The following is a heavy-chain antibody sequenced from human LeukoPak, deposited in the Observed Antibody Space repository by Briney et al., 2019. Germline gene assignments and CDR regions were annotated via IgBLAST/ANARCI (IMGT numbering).Heavy chain of an antibody. J-gene: IGHJ4*02. CDR1: GFTFSSYW. V-gene: IGHV3-7*03. Sequence: GGSLRLSCAASGFTFSSYWMSWVRQAPGKGLEWVANIKQDGSEKYYVDSVKGRFTISRDNAKNSLYLQMNSLTAEDTAVYYCAKVKVVGYSTFDYWGQGTLVTVS. CDR2: IKQDGSEK. CDR3: AKVKVVGYSTFDY. D-gene: IGHD3-22*01.